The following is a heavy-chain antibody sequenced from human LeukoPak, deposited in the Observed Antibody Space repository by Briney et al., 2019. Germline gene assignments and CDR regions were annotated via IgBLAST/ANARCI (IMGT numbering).Heavy chain of an antibody. D-gene: IGHD6-19*01. CDR2: IYYSGST. CDR1: GGSISSYY. J-gene: IGHJ5*02. Sequence: SETLSLTCTVSGGSISSYYWSWIRQPPGKGLEWIGYIYYSGSTNYNPSLKSRVTISVDTSKNQFSLKLSSVTAADTAVYYCARQWLVLSWFDPWGQGTLVTVSS. V-gene: IGHV4-59*01. CDR3: ARQWLVLSWFDP.